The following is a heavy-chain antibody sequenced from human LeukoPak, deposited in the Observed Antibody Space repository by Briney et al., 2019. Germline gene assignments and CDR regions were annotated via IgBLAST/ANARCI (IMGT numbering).Heavy chain of an antibody. CDR2: INHSGST. J-gene: IGHJ4*02. V-gene: IGHV4-34*01. D-gene: IGHD3-16*02. CDR3: ARGRPYDYVWGSYRYIPSLFFDY. CDR1: GGSFSVYY. Sequence: SETLSLTCAVYGGSFSVYYWSWIRQPPGKGLEWIGEINHSGSTNYNPSLKSRVTISVDTSKNQFSLKLSSVTAADTAVYYCARGRPYDYVWGSYRYIPSLFFDYWGQGTLVTVS.